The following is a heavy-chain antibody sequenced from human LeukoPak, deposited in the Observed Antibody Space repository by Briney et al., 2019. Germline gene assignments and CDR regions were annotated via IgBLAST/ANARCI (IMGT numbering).Heavy chain of an antibody. J-gene: IGHJ3*02. D-gene: IGHD3-3*01. V-gene: IGHV4-31*03. Sequence: PSQTLSVTCTVSGGSISSGGYYWSWIRQHPGKGLEWIGYIYYSGSTYYNPSLKSRVTISVDTSKNQFSLKLSSVTAADTAVYYCARSGVFPNAFDIWGQGTMVTVSS. CDR3: ARSGVFPNAFDI. CDR1: GGSISSGGYY. CDR2: IYYSGST.